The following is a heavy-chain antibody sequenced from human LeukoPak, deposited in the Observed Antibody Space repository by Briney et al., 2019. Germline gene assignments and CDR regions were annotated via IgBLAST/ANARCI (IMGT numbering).Heavy chain of an antibody. V-gene: IGHV4-59*01. J-gene: IGHJ5*02. D-gene: IGHD3-10*01. Sequence: SETLSLTCTVSGGSISNYYWSWIRQPPGKGLECVGYIHYTGSTNYNPSLKSRVTISVDTSKSQFSLKLSSVTAADTAIYYCARGGYYGSGNDFRFDPWGQGTPVTVSS. CDR3: ARGGYYGSGNDFRFDP. CDR2: IHYTGST. CDR1: GGSISNYY.